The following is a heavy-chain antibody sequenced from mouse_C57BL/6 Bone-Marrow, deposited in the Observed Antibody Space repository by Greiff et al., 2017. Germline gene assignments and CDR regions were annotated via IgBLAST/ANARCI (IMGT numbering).Heavy chain of an antibody. V-gene: IGHV1-22*01. CDR1: GYTFTDYN. D-gene: IGHD1-1*01. Sequence: EVQLQQSGPELVKPGASVKMSCKASGYTFTDYNMHWVKQSHGKSLEWIGYINPNNGGTSYNQKFKGKATLTVNKSSSTAYMELRSLTSDESAVYYCAITTVVGGWCFDVWGTGTTVTVSS. CDR2: INPNNGGT. CDR3: AITTVVGGWCFDV. J-gene: IGHJ1*03.